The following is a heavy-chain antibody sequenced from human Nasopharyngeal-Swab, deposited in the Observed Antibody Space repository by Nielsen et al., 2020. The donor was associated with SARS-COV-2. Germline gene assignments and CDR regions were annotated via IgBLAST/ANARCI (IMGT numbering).Heavy chain of an antibody. CDR1: GYSFITYW. J-gene: IGHJ6*02. D-gene: IGHD1-26*01. V-gene: IGHV5-51*01. Sequence: GESLKISCQGSGYSFITYWIGWVRQMPGKGLEWMGIIYPGDSNTRYSPSFQGQVTISVDKYSSTAYLQWSSLKASDTAIYYCARPMRPMGHYYFGMDVWGQGTTVTVSS. CDR3: ARPMRPMGHYYFGMDV. CDR2: IYPGDSNT.